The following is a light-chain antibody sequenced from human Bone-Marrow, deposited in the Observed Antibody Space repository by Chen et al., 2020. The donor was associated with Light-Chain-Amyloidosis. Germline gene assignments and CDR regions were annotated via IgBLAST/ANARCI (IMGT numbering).Light chain of an antibody. CDR1: NSNVGDNY. J-gene: IGLJ3*02. Sequence: QSVLTQPPSASGTPGQRVTLHCFGSNSNVGDNYVYWYQQFPGTAPKLLIYRNNERPSGVPDRFAGANSGNTATLTSSRVEAGDEADYYCQVWDRSSDRPVFGGGTKLTVL. CDR2: RNN. CDR3: QVWDRSSDRPV. V-gene: IGLV1-47*01.